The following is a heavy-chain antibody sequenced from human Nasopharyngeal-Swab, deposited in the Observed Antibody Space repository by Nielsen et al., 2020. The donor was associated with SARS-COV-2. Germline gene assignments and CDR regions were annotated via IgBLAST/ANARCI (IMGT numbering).Heavy chain of an antibody. CDR2: ISDTGDTT. J-gene: IGHJ4*02. Sequence: GESLKIFCAVSGFTFSGYSMHWVRQAPGKGLEYVSAISDTGDTTYYARSVRGRFTISRDNSKNTLFLQMGSLRTEDVAVYYCVRDQRLGVPMALGRAVFDYWGQGTLVTVSS. CDR3: VRDQRLGVPMALGRAVFDY. CDR1: GFTFSGYS. D-gene: IGHD2-8*01. V-gene: IGHV3-64*01.